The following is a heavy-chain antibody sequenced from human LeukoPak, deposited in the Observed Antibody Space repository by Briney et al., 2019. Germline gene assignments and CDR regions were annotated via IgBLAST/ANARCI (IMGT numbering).Heavy chain of an antibody. CDR1: GFTFSSYA. CDR2: IYSGGST. V-gene: IGHV3-66*01. J-gene: IGHJ4*02. Sequence: PGGSLRLSCAASGFTFSSYAMNWVRQAPGKGLEWVSVIYSGGSTYHADSVKGRFTISRDNSKNTLYLQMNSLRAEDTAVYYCVKIGTVSLSADYWGQGTLVTVS. CDR3: VKIGTVSLSADY.